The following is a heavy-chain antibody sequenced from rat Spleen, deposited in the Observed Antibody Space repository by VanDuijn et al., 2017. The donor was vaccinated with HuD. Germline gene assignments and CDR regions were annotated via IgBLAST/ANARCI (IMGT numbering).Heavy chain of an antibody. D-gene: IGHD1-4*01. V-gene: IGHV2-47*01. Sequence: QVQLKESGPGLVQPSQTLSLTCTVSGFSLSSNGVSWVRQPPGKGLEWMGVMWNNGDTHYNSVIKSRLNISRDTSKDQVFLKMNSLQTEDTAVYFCASGIHDYWGQGVLVTVSS. J-gene: IGHJ2*01. CDR3: ASGIHDY. CDR1: GFSLSSNG. CDR2: MWNNGDT.